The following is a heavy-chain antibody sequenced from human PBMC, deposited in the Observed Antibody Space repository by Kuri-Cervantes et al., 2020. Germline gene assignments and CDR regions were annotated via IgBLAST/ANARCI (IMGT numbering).Heavy chain of an antibody. CDR3: ARSEIAVAPTDYYGMDV. V-gene: IGHV3-23*01. Sequence: GGSLRLSCAASGLTFSNFAMSWVRQAPGKGLEWVSTISNNGGSTYYADSVKGRFTISRDNSKNTLYLQMNSLRAEDTAVYYCARSEIAVAPTDYYGMDVWGQGTTVTVSS. D-gene: IGHD6-19*01. CDR1: GLTFSNFA. J-gene: IGHJ6*02. CDR2: ISNNGGST.